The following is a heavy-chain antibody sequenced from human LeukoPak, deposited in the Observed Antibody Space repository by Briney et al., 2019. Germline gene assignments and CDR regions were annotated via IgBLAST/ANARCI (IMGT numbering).Heavy chain of an antibody. CDR2: ISSSGSTI. CDR1: GFTFSSYE. J-gene: IGHJ6*03. Sequence: GGSLRLSCAASGFTFSSYEMNWVRQAPGKGLEWVSYISSSGSTIYYADSVKGRFTISRDNAKNSLYLQMNSLRAEDTAVYYCARGGLGATVYYYYYMDVWGKGTTVTVSS. CDR3: ARGGLGATVYYYYYMDV. V-gene: IGHV3-48*03. D-gene: IGHD1-26*01.